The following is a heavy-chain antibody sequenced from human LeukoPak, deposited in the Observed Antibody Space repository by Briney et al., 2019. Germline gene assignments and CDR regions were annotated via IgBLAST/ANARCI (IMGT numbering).Heavy chain of an antibody. CDR1: GGSISRYY. CDR2: IYYSGST. D-gene: IGHD5-18*01. J-gene: IGHJ4*02. V-gene: IGHV4-59*12. CDR3: ASRIQLWFI. Sequence: SETLSLTCTVSGGSISRYYWNWIRQPPGKGLEWIGYIYYSGSTNYKPSLKSRVTISVDKSKNQFSLKLSSVTAADTAVYYCASRIQLWFIWGQGTLVTVSS.